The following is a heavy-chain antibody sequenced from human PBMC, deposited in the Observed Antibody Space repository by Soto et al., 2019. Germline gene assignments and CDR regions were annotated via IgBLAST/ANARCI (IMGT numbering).Heavy chain of an antibody. D-gene: IGHD5-12*01. Sequence: QVQLVESGGGVVQPGRSLRLSCAAPGFTFSSYAMPWVRQAPGKGLEWLAVISYDGSNKYYADSVKGRFTISRDNSKNTLYLQMNSLRAEDTAVYYCARDYYRFNSGYGFSMDVWGQGTTVTVSS. V-gene: IGHV3-30-3*01. CDR1: GFTFSSYA. J-gene: IGHJ6*02. CDR2: ISYDGSNK. CDR3: ARDYYRFNSGYGFSMDV.